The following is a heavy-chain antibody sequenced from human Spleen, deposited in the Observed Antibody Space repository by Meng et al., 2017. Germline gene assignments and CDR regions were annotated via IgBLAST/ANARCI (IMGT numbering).Heavy chain of an antibody. J-gene: IGHJ5*02. CDR2: IIPILGTP. V-gene: IGHV1-69*05. Sequence: QVQRVRSGAEVKKPGSSVKVSVKASGDSFRTYAIAWVRQAPGQGLEWMGGIIPILGTPNYAQKFQGRVTITTDESTSTAYMELNSLRSEDTAMYYCARGALAVSSMGWFDPWGQGTLVTVSS. D-gene: IGHD6-19*01. CDR1: GDSFRTYA. CDR3: ARGALAVSSMGWFDP.